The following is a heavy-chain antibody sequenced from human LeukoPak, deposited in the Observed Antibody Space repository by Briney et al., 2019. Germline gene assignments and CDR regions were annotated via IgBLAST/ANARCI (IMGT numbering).Heavy chain of an antibody. J-gene: IGHJ6*02. CDR2: IYTSGST. CDR1: GGSISSYY. Sequence: KPSETLSLTCTVSGGSISSYYWSWIRQPPGKGLEWIGYIYTSGSTYYNPSLKSRVTISVDTSKDQFSLNLTSVTAADTAVYYCARLKCISTTCPSRYVMDVWGQGTTVTVSS. CDR3: ARLKCISTTCPSRYVMDV. D-gene: IGHD2-2*01. V-gene: IGHV4-4*09.